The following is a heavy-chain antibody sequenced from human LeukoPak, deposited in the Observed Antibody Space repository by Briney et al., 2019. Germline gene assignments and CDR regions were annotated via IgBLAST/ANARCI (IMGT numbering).Heavy chain of an antibody. CDR3: ARGEIVVVPAATNWAYYFGY. CDR2: IYYSGST. CDR1: GGSISSGGYY. Sequence: PSQTLSLTCTVSGGSISSGGYYWSWIRQHPGKGLEWIGYIYYSGSTYYNPSLKSRVTISVDTSKNQFSLKLSSVTAADTAVYYCARGEIVVVPAATNWAYYFGYWGQGTPVTVSS. D-gene: IGHD2-2*01. V-gene: IGHV4-31*03. J-gene: IGHJ4*02.